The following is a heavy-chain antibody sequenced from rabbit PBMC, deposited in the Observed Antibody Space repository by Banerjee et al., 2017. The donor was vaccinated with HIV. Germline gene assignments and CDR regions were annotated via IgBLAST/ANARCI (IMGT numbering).Heavy chain of an antibody. CDR1: GFSFSNKYV. J-gene: IGHJ4*01. CDR2: IGAGSSGTT. CDR3: ARNFDL. Sequence: QEQLEESGGDLVKPEGSLTLTCTASGFSFSNKYVMCWVRQAPGKGLEWIACIGAGSSGTTYYASWAKGRFTISKTSSTTVTLQMTSLTAADTATYFCARNFDLWGPGTLVTVS. V-gene: IGHV1S45*01.